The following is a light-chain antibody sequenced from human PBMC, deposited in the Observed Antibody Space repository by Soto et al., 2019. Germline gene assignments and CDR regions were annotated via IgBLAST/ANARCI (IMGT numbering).Light chain of an antibody. CDR2: GNS. CDR1: SSNIGAGYD. J-gene: IGLJ2*01. Sequence: QTVVTQPPSVSGAPGQRVSISCTGSSSNIGAGYDVHWYQQLPGTAPKLLISGNSNRPSGVPDRFSGSKSGTSASLAITGLQAEDEAVYYCQSYDTSLSGYVVFGGGTKLTVL. V-gene: IGLV1-40*01. CDR3: QSYDTSLSGYVV.